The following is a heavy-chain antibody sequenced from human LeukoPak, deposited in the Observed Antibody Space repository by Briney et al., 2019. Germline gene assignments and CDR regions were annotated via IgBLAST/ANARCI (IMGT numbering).Heavy chain of an antibody. CDR1: GYTFTGYY. CDR3: ARDDCDILTGYYKGLDY. V-gene: IGHV1-2*02. Sequence: ASVKVSCKASGYTFTGYYMHWVRQAPGQGLEWMGWINPNSGGTNYAQKFQGRVTMARDTSISTAYMELSRLRSDDTAVYYCARDDCDILTGYYKGLDYWGQGTLVTVSS. D-gene: IGHD3-9*01. J-gene: IGHJ4*02. CDR2: INPNSGGT.